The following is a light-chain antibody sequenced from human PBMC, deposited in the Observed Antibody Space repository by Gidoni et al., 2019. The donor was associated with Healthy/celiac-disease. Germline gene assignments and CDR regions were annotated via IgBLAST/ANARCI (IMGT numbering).Light chain of an antibody. CDR1: QSISSY. J-gene: IGKJ4*01. V-gene: IGKV1-39*01. Sequence: DIELTQSPASLSSSVGERVTITCRASQSISSYLKWYQQKPRKDPKLLIHSAASLKSGVPSGFSGGGSWTDFSLPISSLQPADVAALYCRQRYSSSLTFGGGTRLEIK. CDR2: SAA. CDR3: RQRYSSSLT.